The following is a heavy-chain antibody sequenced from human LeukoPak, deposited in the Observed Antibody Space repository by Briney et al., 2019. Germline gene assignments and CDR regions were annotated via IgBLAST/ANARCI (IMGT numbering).Heavy chain of an antibody. CDR1: GFTFSSYS. D-gene: IGHD3-22*01. Sequence: PGGSLRLSCAASGFTFSSYSMNWVRQAPGKGLEWVSSISSSSSYIYYADSVKGRFTISRDNAKNSLYLQMNSLRAEDTAVYYCARAVRTYYDSSGPLFDYWGQGALVTVSS. CDR2: ISSSSSYI. V-gene: IGHV3-21*01. J-gene: IGHJ4*02. CDR3: ARAVRTYYDSSGPLFDY.